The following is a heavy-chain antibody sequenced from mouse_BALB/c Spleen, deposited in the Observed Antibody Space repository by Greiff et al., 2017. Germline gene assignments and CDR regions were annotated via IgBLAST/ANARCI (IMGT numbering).Heavy chain of an antibody. V-gene: IGHV1S81*02. CDR3: ARGEFITTVVADY. Sequence: QVQLKQPGAELVKPGASVKLSCKASGYTFTSYWMHWVKQRPGQGLEWIGEINPSNGRTNYNEKFKSKATLTVDKSSSTAYMQLSSLTSEDSAVYYCARGEFITTVVADYWGQGTTLTVSS. CDR1: GYTFTSYW. D-gene: IGHD1-1*01. CDR2: INPSNGRT. J-gene: IGHJ2*01.